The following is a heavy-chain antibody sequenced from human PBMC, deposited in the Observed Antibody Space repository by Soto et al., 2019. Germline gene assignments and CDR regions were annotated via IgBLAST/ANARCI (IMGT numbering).Heavy chain of an antibody. V-gene: IGHV1-24*01. D-gene: IGHD2-15*01. CDR2: SDPEVGET. J-gene: IGHJ5*02. Sequence: QVQLVQSGAEVKKPGASVKVSCQVSGYTLSEVSIHWVRQAPGKGLEWMGGSDPEVGETIYAQRFQGRLTMTADSPADSAYRELTGLRSEDTAVYYCSIAAYCSGATCYSGLIRFRPWGQGTLVTVSS. CDR1: GYTLSEVS. CDR3: SIAAYCSGATCYSGLIRFRP.